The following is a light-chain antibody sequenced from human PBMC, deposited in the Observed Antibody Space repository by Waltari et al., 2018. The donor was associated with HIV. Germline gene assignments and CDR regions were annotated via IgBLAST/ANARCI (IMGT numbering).Light chain of an antibody. CDR2: EVT. CDR3: CSYAGSGLV. Sequence: QSALTQSASVSGSPGQSITISCTGTSSDVGAYTLVSWYQQHPGEVPKLLIYEVTKRPSGVSTRFSGSKSGNTAFLTISGLQAEDEADYYCCSYAGSGLVFGGGTKLTVL. J-gene: IGLJ3*02. V-gene: IGLV2-23*02. CDR1: SSDVGAYTL.